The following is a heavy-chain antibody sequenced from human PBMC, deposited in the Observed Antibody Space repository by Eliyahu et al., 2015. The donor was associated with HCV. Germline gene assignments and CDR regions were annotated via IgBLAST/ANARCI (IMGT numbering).Heavy chain of an antibody. J-gene: IGHJ4*02. CDR1: GFTFGDYY. CDR3: ARDSPHDFSTTTFDY. D-gene: IGHD2/OR15-2a*01. Sequence: QVQLVESGGGLVKPGGSLRLSCAASGFTFGDYYMSWIRQAPGEGLEWVAYISNSGSTIYYADSVKGRFTISRDNAKSSLYLQMNSLRAEDTALYYCARDSPHDFSTTTFDYWGQGTLVTVSS. V-gene: IGHV3-11*01. CDR2: ISNSGSTI.